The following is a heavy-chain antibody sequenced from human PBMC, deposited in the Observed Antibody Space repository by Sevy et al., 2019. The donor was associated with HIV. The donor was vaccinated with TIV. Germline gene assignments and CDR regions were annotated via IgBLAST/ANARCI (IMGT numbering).Heavy chain of an antibody. D-gene: IGHD3-22*01. CDR2: IKSKIDGETT. CDR3: ATAPGYYDSAPFDY. Sequence: GGSLRLSCAVSGFTFNNAWMNWVRQAPGTGLQWVGLIKSKIDGETTDYAAPVKGRFTISSDASKNTLFLQMNSLKIEDTTVYYCATAPGYYDSAPFDYWGPGTLVTVSS. CDR1: GFTFNNAW. V-gene: IGHV3-15*01. J-gene: IGHJ4*02.